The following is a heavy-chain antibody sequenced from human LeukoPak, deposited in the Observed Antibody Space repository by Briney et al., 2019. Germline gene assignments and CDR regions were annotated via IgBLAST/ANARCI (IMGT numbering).Heavy chain of an antibody. CDR3: AREYCGGGSCYSGVDY. D-gene: IGHD2-15*01. Sequence: ASVKVSCKASGYTFTSYYMHWVRQAPGQGLEWMGIINPSGGSTSYAQKFQGRVTMTRDTSTSTVYMELSSLRSEDTAVYYCAREYCGGGSCYSGVDYWGQGTLVTVSS. CDR2: INPSGGST. J-gene: IGHJ4*02. V-gene: IGHV1-46*01. CDR1: GYTFTSYY.